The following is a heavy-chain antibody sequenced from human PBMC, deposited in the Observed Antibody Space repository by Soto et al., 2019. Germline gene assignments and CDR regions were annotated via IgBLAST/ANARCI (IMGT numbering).Heavy chain of an antibody. J-gene: IGHJ1*01. D-gene: IGHD3-22*01. V-gene: IGHV4-31*03. CDR3: AIYDSSGSRGFQH. CDR1: GGSISSGGYY. CDR2: IYYSGST. Sequence: QVQLQESGPGLVKPSQTLSLTCTVSGGSISSGGYYWSWIRQHPGKGLEWIGYIYYSGSTYYNPAXTXRXXISVDTSKNQFSLKLSSVTAADTAVYYCAIYDSSGSRGFQHWGQGTLVTVSS.